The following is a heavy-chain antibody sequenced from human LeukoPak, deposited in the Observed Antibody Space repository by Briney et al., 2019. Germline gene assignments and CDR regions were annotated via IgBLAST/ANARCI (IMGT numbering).Heavy chain of an antibody. Sequence: PGGSLRLSCATSGFNFNTKWMTWVRQAPGKGLEWVANINQDGSEKYHGDSVKGRFIISRDNAKGSLFLEMSSLRAEDTAVFYCAEPPSDFWGQGTLVAVSS. J-gene: IGHJ4*02. CDR3: AEPPSDF. CDR2: INQDGSEK. V-gene: IGHV3-7*01. CDR1: GFNFNTKW.